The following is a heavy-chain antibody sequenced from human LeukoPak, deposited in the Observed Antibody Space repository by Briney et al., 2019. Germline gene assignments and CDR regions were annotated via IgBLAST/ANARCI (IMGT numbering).Heavy chain of an antibody. CDR2: ISAYNGNT. Sequence: ASVKVSCKAFGYTFTTYGIIWVRQAPGQGLEWMGWISAYNGNTNYAQKLQGRVTMTTDTSTSTAYMELRSLRSDDTAVYYCARTRAGRGYYPDAFDIWGQGTMVTVSS. V-gene: IGHV1-18*01. J-gene: IGHJ3*02. CDR1: GYTFTTYG. CDR3: ARTRAGRGYYPDAFDI. D-gene: IGHD3-22*01.